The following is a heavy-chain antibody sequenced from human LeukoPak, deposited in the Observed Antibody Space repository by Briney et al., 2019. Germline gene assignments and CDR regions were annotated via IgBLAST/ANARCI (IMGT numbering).Heavy chain of an antibody. CDR1: GFTFSDYY. CDR3: ARALYDYADWLC. J-gene: IGHJ4*02. D-gene: IGHD4-17*01. CDR2: ISRSGTTI. V-gene: IGHV3-11*01. Sequence: GGSLRLSCAASGFTFSDYYMNWIRQAPGKGLEWVSYISRSGTTIYYADSVKGRFTISRDNAKNSLYLQMNSLRAEDTAVYYCARALYDYADWLCWGQGTLVTVSS.